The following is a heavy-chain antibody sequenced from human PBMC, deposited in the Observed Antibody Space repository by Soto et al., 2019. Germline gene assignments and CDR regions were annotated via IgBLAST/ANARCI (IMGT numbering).Heavy chain of an antibody. CDR1: GFTFSSCA. J-gene: IGHJ6*02. V-gene: IGHV3-30-3*01. CDR2: ISYDGSNK. CDR3: AREGGYSYGYGYYYGMDV. Sequence: PGGSLRLSCAASGFTFSSCAMHWVRQAPGKGLEWVAVISYDGSNKYYADSVKGRFTISRDNSKNTLYLQMNSLRAEDTAVYYCAREGGYSYGYGYYYGMDVWGQGTTVTVSS. D-gene: IGHD5-18*01.